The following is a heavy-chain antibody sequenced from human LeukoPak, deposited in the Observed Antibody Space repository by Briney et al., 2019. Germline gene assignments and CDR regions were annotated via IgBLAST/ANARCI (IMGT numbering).Heavy chain of an antibody. CDR1: GFTLSTYA. CDR2: IVANGDTT. CDR3: ARDLQGVGDY. V-gene: IGHV3-64*02. D-gene: IGHD3-10*01. Sequence: GGSLRLSCAASGFTLSTYAMHWVRQAPGKGLEYVSSIVANGDTTYYADSVKGRFTISRDNSRNTLYLQMGSLRPEDMAVYYCARDLQGVGDYWGQGTLVTVSS. J-gene: IGHJ4*02.